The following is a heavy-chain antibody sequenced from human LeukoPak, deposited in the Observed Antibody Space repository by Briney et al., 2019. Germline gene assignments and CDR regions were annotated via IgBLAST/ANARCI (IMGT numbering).Heavy chain of an antibody. V-gene: IGHV3-23*01. CDR1: GFTFTNYA. D-gene: IGHD3-10*01. CDR2: ISDSGGST. J-gene: IGHJ4*02. Sequence: GGSLRLSCAASGFTFTNYAMSWVRQAPGKGLGWVSGISDSGGSTFYIDSVKGRFTISRDNSKNTLFLQMNSLRAEDTAVYYCAKEVGFDSGSYYDYWGQGTLVTVSS. CDR3: AKEVGFDSGSYYDY.